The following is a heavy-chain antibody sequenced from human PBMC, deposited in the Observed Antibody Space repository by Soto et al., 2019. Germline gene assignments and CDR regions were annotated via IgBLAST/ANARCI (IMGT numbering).Heavy chain of an antibody. J-gene: IGHJ4*02. D-gene: IGHD2-2*03. V-gene: IGHV1-3*01. Sequence: ASVKVSSKASGYTFTSYAMHWVRQAPGQRLEWMGWINAGNGNTKYSQKFQGRVTITRDTSASTAYMELSSLRSEDTAVYYCARDLSGYLRTNLDYWGQGTLVTVSS. CDR1: GYTFTSYA. CDR2: INAGNGNT. CDR3: ARDLSGYLRTNLDY.